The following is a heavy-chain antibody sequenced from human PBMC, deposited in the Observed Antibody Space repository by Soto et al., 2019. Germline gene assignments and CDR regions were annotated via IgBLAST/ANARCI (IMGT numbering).Heavy chain of an antibody. CDR3: ARGEQLVPLLVY. V-gene: IGHV4-39*01. J-gene: IGHJ4*02. CDR2: IYYSGST. CDR1: GGSISSSSYY. D-gene: IGHD6-6*01. Sequence: PSETLSLTCTVSGGSISSSSYYWGWIRQPPGKGLEWIGSIYYSGSTYYNPSLKSRVTISVDTSKNQFSLKLSSVTAADTAVYYCARGEQLVPLLVYWGQGTLVTVSS.